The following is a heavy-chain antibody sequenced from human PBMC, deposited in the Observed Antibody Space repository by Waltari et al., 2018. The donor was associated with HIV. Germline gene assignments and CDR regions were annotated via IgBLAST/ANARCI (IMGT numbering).Heavy chain of an antibody. CDR2: MNPDNGDA. CDR3: TKGRRGALFGDE. J-gene: IGHJ4*02. D-gene: IGHD3-3*01. V-gene: IGHV1-8*02. CDR1: GYSFIDFD. Sequence: QVQLVQSGAEIKKPRASVRVSCKASGYSFIDFDINWVRRAPGRGLEWVGWMNPDNGDAGYGHKFGGRFTLTRDTSTDTAYMEVDNLKSEDTAIYFCTKGRRGALFGDEWGQGTLVTVSS.